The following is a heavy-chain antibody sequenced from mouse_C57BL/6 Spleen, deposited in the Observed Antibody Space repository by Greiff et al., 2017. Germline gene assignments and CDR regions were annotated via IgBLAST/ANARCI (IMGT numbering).Heavy chain of an antibody. CDR2: IYPGDGDT. CDR1: GYAFSSSW. V-gene: IGHV1-82*01. Sequence: QVQLQQSGPELVKPGASVKISCKASGYAFSSSWMNWVQQRPGKGLEWIGRIYPGDGDTNYNGKFKGKATLTADKSSSTAYMQLSSLTSEDSAVYFCARGANYYGSSYAMDYWGQGTSVTVSS. D-gene: IGHD1-1*01. J-gene: IGHJ4*01. CDR3: ARGANYYGSSYAMDY.